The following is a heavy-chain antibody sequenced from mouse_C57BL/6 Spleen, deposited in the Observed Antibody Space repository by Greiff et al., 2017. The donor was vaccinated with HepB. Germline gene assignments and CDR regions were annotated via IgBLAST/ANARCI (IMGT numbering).Heavy chain of an antibody. J-gene: IGHJ2*01. Sequence: SGAELVRPGASVTLSCKASGYTFTDYEMHWVKQTPVHGLEWIGAIDPETGGTAYNQKFKGKAILTADKSSSTAYMELRSLTSEDSAVYYCTRRTTEDDYWGQGTTLTVSS. CDR1: GYTFTDYE. CDR2: IDPETGGT. CDR3: TRRTTEDDY. V-gene: IGHV1-15*01. D-gene: IGHD1-1*01.